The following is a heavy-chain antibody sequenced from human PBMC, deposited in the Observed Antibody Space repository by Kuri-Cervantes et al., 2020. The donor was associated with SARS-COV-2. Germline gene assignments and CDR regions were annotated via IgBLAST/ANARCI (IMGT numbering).Heavy chain of an antibody. CDR3: VKGVHFYYYGMDV. V-gene: IGHV3-43*01. J-gene: IGHJ6*02. CDR2: IASDGGGT. CDR1: GSIFDDYT. Sequence: GGSLRLSCAASGSIFDDYTMHWVRQAPGKALEWVALIASDGGGTFYADSVKGRFTISRDNSKDSLYLEMTSLRIEDTALYYCVKGVHFYYYGMDVWGQGTTVTVSS.